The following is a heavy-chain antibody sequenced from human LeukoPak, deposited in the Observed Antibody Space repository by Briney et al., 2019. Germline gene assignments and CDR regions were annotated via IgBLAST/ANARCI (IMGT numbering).Heavy chain of an antibody. J-gene: IGHJ3*01. Sequence: GGSLRLSCAASGFTFATYGISWLRQAPGKGLEWVSVAGESVHTTHYADSVKGRFIISRDNSKNTVHLQMNSLRAEDTAVYYCAKDSFTVVRGVGSDDGFAVWGQGTMVTVSS. CDR2: AGESVHTT. CDR1: GFTFATYG. V-gene: IGHV3-23*01. CDR3: AKDSFTVVRGVGSDDGFAV. D-gene: IGHD3-10*01.